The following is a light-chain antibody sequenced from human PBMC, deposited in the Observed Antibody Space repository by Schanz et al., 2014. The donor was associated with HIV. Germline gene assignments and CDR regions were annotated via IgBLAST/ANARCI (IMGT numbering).Light chain of an antibody. V-gene: IGLV2-14*01. Sequence: QSALTQPASVSGSPGQSITISCTGNSRDVDSNNYVSWYQQHPGKAPKLMIYDVSNRPSGVSPRFSGSKSGNTASLTISGLQAEDEADYYCSSYTSSSTLVFGGGTKLTVL. CDR3: SSYTSSSTLV. J-gene: IGLJ2*01. CDR1: SRDVDSNNY. CDR2: DVS.